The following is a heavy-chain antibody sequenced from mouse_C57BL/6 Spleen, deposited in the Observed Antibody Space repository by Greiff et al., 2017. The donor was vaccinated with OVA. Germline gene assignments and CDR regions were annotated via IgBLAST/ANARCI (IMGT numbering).Heavy chain of an antibody. V-gene: IGHV1-20*01. D-gene: IGHD1-1*02. J-gene: IGHJ1*03. CDR2: INPYNGDT. CDR1: GYSFTGYF. CDR3: ARWPYGSFVGYFDD. Sequence: EVKLQESGPELVKPGDSVKISCKASGYSFTGYFMNWVMQSHGKSLEWIGRINPYNGDTFYNQKFKGKATLTVDKSSSTAHMELRSLTSEDSAVYYCARWPYGSFVGYFDDWGKGTTVTVSS.